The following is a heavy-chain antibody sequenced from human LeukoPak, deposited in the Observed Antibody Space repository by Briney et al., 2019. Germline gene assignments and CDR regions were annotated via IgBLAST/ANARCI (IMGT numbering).Heavy chain of an antibody. J-gene: IGHJ6*03. V-gene: IGHV1-69*06. D-gene: IGHD1-26*01. CDR3: ARMSGSYHTFHYYYYMDV. CDR2: IIPIFGTA. CDR1: GGTFSSYA. Sequence: SVKVSCTASGGTFSSYAISWVRQAPGQGLEWMGGIIPIFGTANYAQKFQGRVTITADKSTSTAYMELSSLRSEDTAVYYCARMSGSYHTFHYYYYMDVWGKGTTVTVSS.